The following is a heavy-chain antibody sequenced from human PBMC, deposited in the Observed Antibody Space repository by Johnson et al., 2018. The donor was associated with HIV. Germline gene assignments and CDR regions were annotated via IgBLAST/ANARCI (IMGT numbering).Heavy chain of an antibody. D-gene: IGHD7-27*01. Sequence: QVQLVESGGGVVQPGGSLRLSCAASGFTVSSNYMSWVRQAPGKGLEWVAVISSDGSDKYYADSVKGRFTISRDNAKNSMYLQMNSLRAEDTAAYYCARDSYSYWGDAFDIWGQGTMVTVSS. CDR1: GFTVSSNY. J-gene: IGHJ3*02. CDR3: ARDSYSYWGDAFDI. V-gene: IGHV3-30*03. CDR2: ISSDGSDK.